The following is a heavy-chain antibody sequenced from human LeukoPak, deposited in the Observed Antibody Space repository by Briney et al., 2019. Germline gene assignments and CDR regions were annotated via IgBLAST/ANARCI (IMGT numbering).Heavy chain of an antibody. CDR2: INQDGSEK. Sequence: PGGSLRLSCAASEFTFSTYWMTWVRQAPGKGLEWVANINQDGSEKYYVDSVKGRFTTSRDNAKNSLYLQMNSLRVEDTAVYYCARDIAAPGSYWGQGALVTVSS. J-gene: IGHJ4*02. CDR3: ARDIAAPGSY. V-gene: IGHV3-7*01. CDR1: EFTFSTYW. D-gene: IGHD6-13*01.